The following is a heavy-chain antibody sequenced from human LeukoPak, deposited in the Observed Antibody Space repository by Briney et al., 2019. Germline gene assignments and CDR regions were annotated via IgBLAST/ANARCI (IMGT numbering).Heavy chain of an antibody. V-gene: IGHV1-69*01. Sequence: SVKVSCKASGDTFGSYALSWVRQAPGQGLEWMGGIIPIFDTANYAQKFQGRVTITADESTSTAYMDLSRLRCEDTAVYYCASSLGYTYGWNSWGQGTLVTVSS. CDR2: IIPIFDTA. J-gene: IGHJ5*02. D-gene: IGHD5-18*01. CDR1: GDTFGSYA. CDR3: ASSLGYTYGWNS.